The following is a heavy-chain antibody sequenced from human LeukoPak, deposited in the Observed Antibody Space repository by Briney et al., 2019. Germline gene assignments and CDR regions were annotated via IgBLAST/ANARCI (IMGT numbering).Heavy chain of an antibody. Sequence: ASVKVSCKTSGYTFTGYYMHWVRQAPGQGLEWMGWINPNSGGTNYAQKFQGRVTMTRDTSISTAYMELSRLRSDDSAVYYCTRDEDYDGDFWGQGTLVTVSS. V-gene: IGHV1-2*02. CDR1: GYTFTGYY. CDR2: INPNSGGT. J-gene: IGHJ4*02. CDR3: TRDEDYDGDF. D-gene: IGHD3-22*01.